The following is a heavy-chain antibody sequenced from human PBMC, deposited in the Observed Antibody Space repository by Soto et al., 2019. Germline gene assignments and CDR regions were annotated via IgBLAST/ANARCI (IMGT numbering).Heavy chain of an antibody. Sequence: QVQLEESGGGIVQPGGSLRLSCVASGFSFGNHGMHWVRQARGKGLEWVALISFDDSNKKYADSVKGRFTISRDNSRNMLFLQMNSLRPDDTAVYYCVSTGPDWGQGTQVIVSP. V-gene: IGHV3-30*03. CDR3: VSTGPD. D-gene: IGHD3-10*01. CDR1: GFSFGNHG. CDR2: ISFDDSNK. J-gene: IGHJ4*02.